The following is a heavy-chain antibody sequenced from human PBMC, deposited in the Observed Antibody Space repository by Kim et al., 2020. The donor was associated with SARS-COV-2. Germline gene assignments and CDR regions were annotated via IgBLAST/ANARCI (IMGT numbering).Heavy chain of an antibody. V-gene: IGHV4-4*07. CDR3: ARASMYYYYGMDV. D-gene: IGHD6-6*01. J-gene: IGHJ6*02. Sequence: YNPSLKGRVTSAVDTSENQFALKLGSVTAADTAVYYCARASMYYYYGMDVWGQGTTVTVSS.